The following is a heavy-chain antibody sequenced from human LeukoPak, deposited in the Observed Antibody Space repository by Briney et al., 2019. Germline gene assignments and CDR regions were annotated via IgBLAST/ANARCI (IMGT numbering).Heavy chain of an antibody. J-gene: IGHJ4*02. V-gene: IGHV3-23*01. Sequence: GGSLRLSCAASGFTFTSHAMSWVRQAPGKGLEWVSAISGSGGNTYYADSVKGRFTISRDNAKNSLCLQMNSLRAEDTAVYYCARGHTAVTRHFDFWGQGTLVTVSS. CDR1: GFTFTSHA. CDR3: ARGHTAVTRHFDF. D-gene: IGHD4-17*01. CDR2: ISGSGGNT.